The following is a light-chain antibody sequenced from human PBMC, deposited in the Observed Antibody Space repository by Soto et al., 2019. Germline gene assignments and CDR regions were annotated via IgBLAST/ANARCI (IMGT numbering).Light chain of an antibody. J-gene: IGKJ1*01. CDR2: GAS. CDR1: QSVDNN. Sequence: ILMTQSPGTLSVSTGEGATLSCLASQSVDNNLAWYQQKPSQAPRLLIYGASTRPTGIPDRFSGSGSGTEFTLTITGLEPEDFAVYYCQQYGGSSRTFGQGTKVDI. CDR3: QQYGGSSRT. V-gene: IGKV3-20*01.